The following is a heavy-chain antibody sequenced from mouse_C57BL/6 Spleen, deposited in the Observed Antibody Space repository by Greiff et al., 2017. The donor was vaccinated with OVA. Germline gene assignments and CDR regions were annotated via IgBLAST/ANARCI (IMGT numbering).Heavy chain of an antibody. J-gene: IGHJ4*01. CDR2: INPNNGGT. CDR3: ARSVTTVVATRYAMDY. D-gene: IGHD1-1*01. CDR1: GYTFTDYN. Sequence: VQLQQSGPELVKPGASVKIPCKASGYTFTDYNMDWVKQSHGKSLEWIGDINPNNGGTIYNQKFKGKATLTVDKSSSTAYMELRSLTYEDTAVYYCARSVTTVVATRYAMDYWGQGTSVTVSS. V-gene: IGHV1-18*01.